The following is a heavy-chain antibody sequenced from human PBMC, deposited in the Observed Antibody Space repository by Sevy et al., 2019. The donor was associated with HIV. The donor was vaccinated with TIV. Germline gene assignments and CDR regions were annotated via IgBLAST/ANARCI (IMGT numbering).Heavy chain of an antibody. J-gene: IGHJ4*02. D-gene: IGHD6-19*01. Sequence: ASVKVSCKASGGTFSSYGISWVRQAPGQGLEWMGGIIPILGTENYAQKFQGRVTITADESTKTAYMELSSLRSEDTAVYYRARGGGNGWYYFDYWGQETLVTVSS. V-gene: IGHV1-69*13. CDR3: ARGGGNGWYYFDY. CDR2: IIPILGTE. CDR1: GGTFSSYG.